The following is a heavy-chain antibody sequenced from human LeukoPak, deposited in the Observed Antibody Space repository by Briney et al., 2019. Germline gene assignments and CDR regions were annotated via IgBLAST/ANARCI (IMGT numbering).Heavy chain of an antibody. D-gene: IGHD5-12*01. Sequence: GGSLRLSCAASGFTVSSNYMSWVRQAPGKGLEWVSVIYSGGSTYYADSVKGGFTISRDNSKNTLYLQMNSLKAEDTAVYYCARESVNGWLRREDREYYFDYWGQGTLVTVSS. J-gene: IGHJ4*02. V-gene: IGHV3-66*01. CDR3: ARESVNGWLRREDREYYFDY. CDR1: GFTVSSNY. CDR2: IYSGGST.